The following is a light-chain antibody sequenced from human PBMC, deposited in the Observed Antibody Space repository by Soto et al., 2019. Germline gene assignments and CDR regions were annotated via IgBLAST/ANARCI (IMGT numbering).Light chain of an antibody. J-gene: IGKJ2*01. V-gene: IGKV4-1*01. Sequence: DIVMTQSPDSLAVSLGERATIHCRSSQSLLYRSTGRNYLAWYQQKPGQPHEVLFYGASTRESGVPDRFSGGGSGTDFTLIGSSLQAEDVALYFFQQNLSPPFTFGEGT. CDR2: GAS. CDR3: QQNLSPPFT. CDR1: QSLLYRSTGRNY.